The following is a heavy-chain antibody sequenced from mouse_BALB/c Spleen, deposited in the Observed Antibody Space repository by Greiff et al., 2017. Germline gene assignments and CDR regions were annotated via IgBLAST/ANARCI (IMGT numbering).Heavy chain of an antibody. D-gene: IGHD2-3*01. CDR1: GFSLTSYG. CDR3: ARDGGYYSRAMDY. V-gene: IGHV2-9*02. Sequence: VQGVESGPGLVAPSQSLSITCTVSGFSLTSYGVHWVRQPPGKGLEWLGVIWAGGSTNYNSALMSRLSISKDNSKSQVFLKMNSLQTDDTAMYYCARDGGYYSRAMDYWGQGTSVTVSS. CDR2: IWAGGST. J-gene: IGHJ4*01.